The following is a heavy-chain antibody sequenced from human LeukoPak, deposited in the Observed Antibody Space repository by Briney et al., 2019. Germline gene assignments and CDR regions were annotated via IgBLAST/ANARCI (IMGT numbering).Heavy chain of an antibody. V-gene: IGHV3-21*01. CDR2: ISSSSSYI. J-gene: IGHJ4*02. D-gene: IGHD6-13*01. CDR3: ARDKGSSWPDYFDY. CDR1: GFTFSSYS. Sequence: GGSLRLSCAASGFTFSSYSMNWVRQAPGKGLEWVSSISSSSSYIYYADSVKGRFTISRDNAKNSLYLQMNSLRAEDTAVYYCARDKGSSWPDYFDYWGQETLVTVSS.